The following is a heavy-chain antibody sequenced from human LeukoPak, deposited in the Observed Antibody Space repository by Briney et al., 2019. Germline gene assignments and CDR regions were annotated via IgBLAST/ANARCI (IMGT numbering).Heavy chain of an antibody. D-gene: IGHD4-17*01. J-gene: IGHJ4*02. V-gene: IGHV3-30*02. CDR2: IRSEGSNK. CDR1: GFTFSYYA. CDR3: VKEHLATMTTYLDN. Sequence: PGGSLRLSCAASGFTFSYYAMHWVRQAPGKGLEWVAFIRSEGSNKYYADSVKGRFTVSRDNSTNTLYLQMSSLRTEDRAVYYCVKEHLATMTTYLDNWGQGTLVTVSS.